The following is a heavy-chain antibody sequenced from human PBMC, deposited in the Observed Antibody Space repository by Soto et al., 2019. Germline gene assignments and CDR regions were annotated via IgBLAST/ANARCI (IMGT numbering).Heavy chain of an antibody. CDR2: VNHSGGI. V-gene: IGHV4-34*02. D-gene: IGHD3-22*01. CDR3: AGRNGYYSGIDY. J-gene: IGHJ4*02. CDR1: GGSFSGYY. Sequence: QVQLQQWGAGLLKPSETLSLTCVVYGGSFSGYYLCWIRQPPGKGLDWFGEVNHSGGIDYNPSLKSRVTISVDTSKNQFSLKLSSVTAADTAVYYCAGRNGYYSGIDYWGQGTLVTVSS.